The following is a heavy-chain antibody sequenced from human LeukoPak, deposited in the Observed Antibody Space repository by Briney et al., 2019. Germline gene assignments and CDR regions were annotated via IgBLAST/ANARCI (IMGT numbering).Heavy chain of an antibody. Sequence: SEPLSLPCTVCGDSISRYYWRWLRQPRGKGLEGLGHIYYNGSNNHNPSLKGRVTISVDTSKIQLYLKLSSVTAADTAVYYRARDQDGDPRGAWIYWGQGTLVTVSS. CDR2: IYYNGSN. CDR3: ARDQDGDPRGAWIY. J-gene: IGHJ4*02. D-gene: IGHD4-17*01. CDR1: GDSISRYY. V-gene: IGHV4-59*13.